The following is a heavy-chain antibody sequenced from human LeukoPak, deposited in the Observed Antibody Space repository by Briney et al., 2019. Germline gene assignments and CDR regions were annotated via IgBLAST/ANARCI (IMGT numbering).Heavy chain of an antibody. J-gene: IGHJ4*02. V-gene: IGHV4-39*07. CDR3: ANRAYYDSSNTYYPYYFDY. CDR1: GGSISSSSYH. Sequence: SETLSLTCTVSGGSISSSSYHWGWIRQPPGEGLEWIGTIYYSGSTYYNPSLKSRVTISVDTSKNQFSLKLSSVTAADTAVYFCANRAYYDSSNTYYPYYFDYWGQGTLVTVSS. D-gene: IGHD3-22*01. CDR2: IYYSGST.